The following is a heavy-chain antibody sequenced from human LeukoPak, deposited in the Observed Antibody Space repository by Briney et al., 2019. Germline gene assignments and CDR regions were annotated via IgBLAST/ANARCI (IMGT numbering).Heavy chain of an antibody. D-gene: IGHD1-26*01. CDR3: ARGGYSGNRFDY. Sequence: PSETLSLTCTVSGGSISSYYWSWIRRPPGKGLEWIGYIYYSGSTNYNPSLKSRVTISVDTSKNQFSLKLSSVTAADTAVYYCARGGYSGNRFDYWGQGTLVTVSS. V-gene: IGHV4-59*01. J-gene: IGHJ4*02. CDR2: IYYSGST. CDR1: GGSISSYY.